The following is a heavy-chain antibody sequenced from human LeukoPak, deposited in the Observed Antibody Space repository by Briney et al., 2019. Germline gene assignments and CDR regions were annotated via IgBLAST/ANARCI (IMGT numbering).Heavy chain of an antibody. CDR2: IYSDERT. CDR3: ARDPAYCSGGICYSNAFGS. J-gene: IGHJ3*02. D-gene: IGHD2-15*01. Sequence: AGGSLRLSCAASGFSVSRNYMSWVRQAPGKGLEWVSVIYSDERTYYADSVKGRFTISRDDSKNTLYLQMNRLRAEDTAVYYCARDPAYCSGGICYSNAFGSWGQGTMVTVSS. CDR1: GFSVSRNY. V-gene: IGHV3-66*01.